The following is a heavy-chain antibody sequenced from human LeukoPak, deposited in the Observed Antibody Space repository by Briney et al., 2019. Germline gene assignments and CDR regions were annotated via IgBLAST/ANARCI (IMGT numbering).Heavy chain of an antibody. CDR2: IYYSGST. CDR1: GGSISSYY. D-gene: IGHD3-22*01. Sequence: SETLSLTCTVSGGSISSYYWSWIRQPPGKGLEWIGYIYYSGSTNYNPSLKSRVTISLDTSKNQFSLKVSSVTAADTAVYYRARDVNYYDSSGYGYFDFWGQGTLVTVSS. CDR3: ARDVNYYDSSGYGYFDF. J-gene: IGHJ4*02. V-gene: IGHV4-59*01.